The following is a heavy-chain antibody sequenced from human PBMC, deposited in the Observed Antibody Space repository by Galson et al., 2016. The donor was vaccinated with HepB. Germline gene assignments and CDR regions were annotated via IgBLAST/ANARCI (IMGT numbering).Heavy chain of an antibody. V-gene: IGHV4-61*03. CDR1: CGPVRSPSSY. J-gene: IGHJ4*02. CDR3: AREKTYDHYFDY. D-gene: IGHD3-22*01. CDR2: VYYNGGT. Sequence: SETLSLTCTVSCGPVRSPSSYWTWIRQPPGKGLEWIGYVYYNGGTNYNPSLKSRVTITLDTSKKHSSLQLTSVTAEDTAVYYCAREKTYDHYFDYWGQGTLVTFSS.